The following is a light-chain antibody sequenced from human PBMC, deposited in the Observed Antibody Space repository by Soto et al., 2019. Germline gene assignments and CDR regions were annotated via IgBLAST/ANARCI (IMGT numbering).Light chain of an antibody. CDR2: DNS. J-gene: IGLJ3*02. V-gene: IGLV1-40*01. Sequence: QSVLTQPPSVSGAPGQRVTISCTGSSSNIGAGYDVHWYQQLPGTAPKLLIFDNSNRPSGVPDRFSGSKSGTSASLAINGLQAEDEAHYYCQSYDNSLSGSWVFGGGTKLTVL. CDR1: SSNIGAGYD. CDR3: QSYDNSLSGSWV.